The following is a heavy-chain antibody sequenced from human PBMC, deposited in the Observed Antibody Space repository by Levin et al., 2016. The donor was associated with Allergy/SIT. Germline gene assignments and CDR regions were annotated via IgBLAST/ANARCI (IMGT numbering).Heavy chain of an antibody. J-gene: IGHJ4*02. Sequence: ASVKVSCKASGYTFTSYDINWVRQATGQGLEWMGWMNPNSGNTGYAQKFQGRVTMTRNTSISTAYMELSSLRSEDTAVYYCARKHYYDSSGYYQGGGGVDYWGQGTLVTVSS. V-gene: IGHV1-8*02. CDR2: MNPNSGNT. CDR1: GYTFTSYD. D-gene: IGHD3-22*01. CDR3: ARKHYYDSSGYYQGGGGVDY.